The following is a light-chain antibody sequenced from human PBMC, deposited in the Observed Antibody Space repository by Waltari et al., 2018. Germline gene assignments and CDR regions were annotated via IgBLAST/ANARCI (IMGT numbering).Light chain of an antibody. CDR1: SPKLRAGYD. CDR3: QSYDSSLSGLWV. V-gene: IGLV1-40*01. CDR2: GNS. J-gene: IGLJ3*02. Sequence: QSVLTQPPSVSGAPGQRVTISCTGSSPKLRAGYDVPWSQQLPGTAPKLRIYGNSNRPSGVPDRFSGSKSGTSASLAITGLQAEDEADYYCQSYDSSLSGLWVFGGGTKLTVL.